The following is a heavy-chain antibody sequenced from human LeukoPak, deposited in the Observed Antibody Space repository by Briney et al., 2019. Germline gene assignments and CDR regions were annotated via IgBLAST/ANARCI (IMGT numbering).Heavy chain of an antibody. Sequence: GGSLRLSCAASGFTFSSYGMNWVRQAPGKGLEWVSSINSVGSHIYYRDSVKGRFTISRDNAKNSVYLQMNNLRAADTALYYCTRDPAYYLRYGYFDYWGQGILVTVSS. V-gene: IGHV3-21*01. J-gene: IGHJ4*03. CDR3: TRDPAYYLRYGYFDY. CDR1: GFTFSSYG. D-gene: IGHD1-26*01. CDR2: INSVGSHI.